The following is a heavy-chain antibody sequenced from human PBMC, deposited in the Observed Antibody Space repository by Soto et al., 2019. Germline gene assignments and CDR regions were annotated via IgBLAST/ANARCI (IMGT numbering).Heavy chain of an antibody. CDR2: ISYDGSNK. V-gene: IGHV3-30*18. CDR1: GFTFSSYG. CDR3: AKSRLRYFDWFLDY. Sequence: GGSLRLSCAASGFTFSSYGMHWVRQAPGKGLEWVAVISYDGSNKYYADSVKGRFTISRDNSKNTLYLQMNSLRAEDTAVYYCAKSRLRYFDWFLDYWGQGTLVTVSS. J-gene: IGHJ4*02. D-gene: IGHD3-9*01.